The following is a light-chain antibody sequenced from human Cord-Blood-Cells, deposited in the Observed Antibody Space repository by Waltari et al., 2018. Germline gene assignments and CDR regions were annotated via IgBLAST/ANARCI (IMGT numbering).Light chain of an antibody. CDR3: QQYNSYSHT. V-gene: IGKV1-5*03. CDR1: QRISSW. Sequence: DIQMTQSPSPLSASVGDRVTITCRASQRISSWLAWYQQKPGKAPKLLIYKASSLESGVPSRFSGSGSGTEFTLTISSLQPDDFATYYCQQYNSYSHTFGQGTKVEIK. CDR2: KAS. J-gene: IGKJ1*01.